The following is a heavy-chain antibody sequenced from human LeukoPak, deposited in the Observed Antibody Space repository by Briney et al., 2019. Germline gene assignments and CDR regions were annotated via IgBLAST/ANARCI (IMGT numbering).Heavy chain of an antibody. V-gene: IGHV3-66*01. CDR2: IYSGGST. J-gene: IGHJ4*02. Sequence: PGGSLRLSCTASGFTFGDYAMSWVRQAPGKGLEWVSVIYSGGSTYYADSVKGRFTISRDNSKNTLYLQMNSLRAEDTAVYYCAWELGYWGQGTLVTVSS. CDR1: GFTFGDYA. CDR3: AWELGY.